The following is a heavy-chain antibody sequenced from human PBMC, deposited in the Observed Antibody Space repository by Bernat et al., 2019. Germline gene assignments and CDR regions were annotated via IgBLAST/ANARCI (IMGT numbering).Heavy chain of an antibody. D-gene: IGHD3-10*01. J-gene: IGHJ3*02. CDR2: IKSKTDGGTT. CDR1: GFTFSNAW. Sequence: EVQLVESGEGLVKPGGSLRLSCAASGFTFSNAWMSWVRQAPGKGLEWVGRIKSKTDGGTTDYAAPVKGRFTISRDDSKNTLYLQMNSLKTEDTAVYYCTTEDLLLWFGEPRAFDIWGQGTMVTVSS. CDR3: TTEDLLLWFGEPRAFDI. V-gene: IGHV3-15*01.